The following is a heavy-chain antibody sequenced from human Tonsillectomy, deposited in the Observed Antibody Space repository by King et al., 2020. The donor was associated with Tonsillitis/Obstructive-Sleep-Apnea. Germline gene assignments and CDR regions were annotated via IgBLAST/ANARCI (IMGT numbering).Heavy chain of an antibody. Sequence: VQLVESGGGLVQPGGSLRLSCAASGFSFSSYAMSWVRQAPGKGLEWVSVISGSGANTYYADSVKGRFILSRDNSKSTLYLQMSSLRAEDTAVYYCAKAGDYDVLSDSVDPSYFDYWGQGTLVTVAS. J-gene: IGHJ4*02. CDR3: AKAGDYDVLSDSVDPSYFDY. D-gene: IGHD3-3*01. V-gene: IGHV3-23*04. CDR2: ISGSGANT. CDR1: GFSFSSYA.